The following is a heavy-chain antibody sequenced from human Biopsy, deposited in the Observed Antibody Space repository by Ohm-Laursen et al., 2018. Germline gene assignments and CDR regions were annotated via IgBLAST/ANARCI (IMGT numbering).Heavy chain of an antibody. CDR2: ISASGNHI. V-gene: IGHV3-21*01. D-gene: IGHD2-8*01. CDR1: GFTFSRYA. CDR3: ARDGEAKYCKHGVCPSDF. J-gene: IGHJ4*02. Sequence: SLRLSCAASGFTFSRYAMNWVRQAPGKGLEWVSSISASGNHIYCTDSVKGRFTVSRDNGKNSVYLQMNSLRVEDTAVYYCARDGEAKYCKHGVCPSDFWGQGTLVTVSS.